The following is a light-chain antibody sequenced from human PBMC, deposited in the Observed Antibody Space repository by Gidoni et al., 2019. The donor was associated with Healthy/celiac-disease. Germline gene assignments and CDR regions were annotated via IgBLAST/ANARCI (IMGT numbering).Light chain of an antibody. CDR3: QQRSNWPFT. V-gene: IGKV3-11*01. CDR2: DAS. J-gene: IGKJ3*01. CDR1: QSVSSY. Sequence: EIVLTQSPATLSLSPGERATLSCRASQSVSSYLAWYQQKPGQAPRLLIYDASNRATGIPARFSGSGSGTDFTLTISSLEPEDFAVYYCQQRSNWPFTFXPXTKVEIK.